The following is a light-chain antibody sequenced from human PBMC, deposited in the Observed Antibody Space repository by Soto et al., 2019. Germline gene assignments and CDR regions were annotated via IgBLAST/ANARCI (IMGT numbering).Light chain of an antibody. CDR1: SSNIGSNT. CDR3: AVWDDSLNGDV. J-gene: IGLJ1*01. V-gene: IGLV1-44*01. CDR2: SNN. Sequence: QSVLPQPPSASGTPGQRVTISCSGSSSNIGSNTVNWYQHLPRAAPKLLIQSNNQRPSGVPDRFSGSQSGTSASLAISGLQSEDEADYYCAVWDDSLNGDVFGTGTKLTVL.